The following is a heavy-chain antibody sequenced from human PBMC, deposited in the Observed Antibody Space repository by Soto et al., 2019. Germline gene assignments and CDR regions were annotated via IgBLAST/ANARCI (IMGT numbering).Heavy chain of an antibody. V-gene: IGHV3-48*03. J-gene: IGHJ3*02. CDR3: ARDDAYDSSGSTKRNDAFGI. CDR2: ISSSGSTI. CDR1: GFTFSSYE. D-gene: IGHD3-22*01. Sequence: GGSLRLSCAASGFTFSSYEMNWVRQAPGKGLEWVSYISSSGSTIYYADSVKGRFTISRDNAKNSLYLQMNSLRAEDTAVYYCARDDAYDSSGSTKRNDAFGIWGQGTMVTVSS.